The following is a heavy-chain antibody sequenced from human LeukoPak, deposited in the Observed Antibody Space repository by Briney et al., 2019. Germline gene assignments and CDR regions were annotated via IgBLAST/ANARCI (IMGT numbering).Heavy chain of an antibody. CDR2: IHRDGRT. J-gene: IGHJ4*02. CDR1: GVSISSSEW. Sequence: SETLSLTCAVSGVSISSSEWWRWVRQPPGQGLEWIGEIHRDGRTMYNPPLKSRVTMSMDYSKNQFSLSVTSVTAADTAIYYCGKTDIYFNPIDYWGPGSLVTVSS. CDR3: GKTDIYFNPIDY. D-gene: IGHD3-9*01. V-gene: IGHV4-4*02.